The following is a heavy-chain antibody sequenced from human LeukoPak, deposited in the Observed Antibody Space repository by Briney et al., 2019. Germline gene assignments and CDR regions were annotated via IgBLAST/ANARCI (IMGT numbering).Heavy chain of an antibody. V-gene: IGHV3-23*01. CDR3: AKVGMWFGELSLGTDAFDI. CDR1: GFTFSNYA. J-gene: IGHJ3*02. Sequence: GGSLRLSCAASGFTFSNYAMSWVRQAPGKGLEWVSAISGSGDRTYYADSVKGRFSVSRDNSKNTLYMQMSSLRAEDTAVYYCAKVGMWFGELSLGTDAFDIWGQGTMVTVSS. D-gene: IGHD3-10*01. CDR2: ISGSGDRT.